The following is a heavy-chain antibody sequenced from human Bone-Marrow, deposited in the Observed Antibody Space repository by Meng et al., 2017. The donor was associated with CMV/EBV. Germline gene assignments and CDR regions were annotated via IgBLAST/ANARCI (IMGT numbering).Heavy chain of an antibody. CDR1: GFTVSSNY. V-gene: IGHV3-53*01. CDR3: ARVAAAGRGMDV. Sequence: GGSLRLSCAASGFTVSSNYMSWVRQAPGKGLAWVSVIYSGGSTYYADSVKGRFTISRDNSKNTLYLQMNSLRAEDTAVYYCARVAAAGRGMDVWGLGTTVTVSS. J-gene: IGHJ6*02. D-gene: IGHD6-13*01. CDR2: IYSGGST.